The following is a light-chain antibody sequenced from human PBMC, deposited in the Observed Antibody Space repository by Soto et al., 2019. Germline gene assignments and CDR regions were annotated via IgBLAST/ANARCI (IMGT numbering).Light chain of an antibody. CDR2: EVN. Sequence: QAASVSESPGQSISLSCSGTSNDVGSHNYVSWYQQHPGKAPKLIIFEVNNRPSGVSHRFSGSKSGNTASLTISDLQGEDEADYYCSSYTTNNTVVFGGGTKVTVL. V-gene: IGLV2-14*01. J-gene: IGLJ2*01. CDR3: SSYTTNNTVV. CDR1: SNDVGSHNY.